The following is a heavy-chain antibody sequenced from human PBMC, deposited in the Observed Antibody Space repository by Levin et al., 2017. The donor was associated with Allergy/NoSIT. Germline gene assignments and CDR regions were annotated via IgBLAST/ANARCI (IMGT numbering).Heavy chain of an antibody. J-gene: IGHJ4*02. CDR2: ISGSGGST. D-gene: IGHD2-15*01. Sequence: GESLKISCAASGFTFSSYAMSWVRQAPGKGLEWVSAISGSGGSTYYADSVKGRFTISRDNSKNTLYLQMNSLRAEDTAVYYCAKGGWWRGDPVHFDYWGQGTLVTVSS. CDR3: AKGGWWRGDPVHFDY. CDR1: GFTFSSYA. V-gene: IGHV3-23*01.